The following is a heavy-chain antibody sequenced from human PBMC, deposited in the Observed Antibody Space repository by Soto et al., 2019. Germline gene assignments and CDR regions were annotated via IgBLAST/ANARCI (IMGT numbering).Heavy chain of an antibody. J-gene: IGHJ4*02. CDR1: GYSFGNNW. D-gene: IGHD3-10*01. V-gene: IGHV5-51*01. CDR3: ARGIYGSSSTLNFDY. Sequence: EVQLVQSGAEVKKPGEALKISCKGSGYSFGNNWIGWVREMPGKGVEWMGIIYPGDSDIRYSQSFQGQVTISADKSTTTAYLQWSSLKASDSAIYYCARGIYGSSSTLNFDYWGQGTLVTVSS. CDR2: IYPGDSDI.